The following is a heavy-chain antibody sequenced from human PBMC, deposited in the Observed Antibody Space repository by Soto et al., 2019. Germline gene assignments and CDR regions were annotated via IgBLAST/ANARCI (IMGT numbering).Heavy chain of an antibody. CDR2: ISSSGSTA. CDR1: GFTFSRFE. Sequence: PGGSLRLSCAASGFTFSRFELHWVRHAPGKGLEWISYISSSGSTADYASSVEGRFTISRDNANNSVYLQMDSLRAEDTALYYCTRAAWFPYSSFYWGQGALVTVSS. D-gene: IGHD3-10*01. J-gene: IGHJ4*02. CDR3: TRAAWFPYSSFY. V-gene: IGHV3-48*03.